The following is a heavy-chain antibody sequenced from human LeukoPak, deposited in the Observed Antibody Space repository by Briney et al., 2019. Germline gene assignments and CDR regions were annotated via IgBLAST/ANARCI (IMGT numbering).Heavy chain of an antibody. CDR3: AKDRRVDVLLWFGELETDDAFDI. CDR2: TRHDTSNK. J-gene: IGHJ3*02. CDR1: GFTFSNFG. Sequence: PGGSLRLSCATSGFTFSNFGMHWVRQAPGKGLGWVAFTRHDTSNKYYADSVKGRFTISRDNSKNTLYLQMNSLRAEDTAVYYCAKDRRVDVLLWFGELETDDAFDIWGQGTMVTVSS. V-gene: IGHV3-30*02. D-gene: IGHD3-10*01.